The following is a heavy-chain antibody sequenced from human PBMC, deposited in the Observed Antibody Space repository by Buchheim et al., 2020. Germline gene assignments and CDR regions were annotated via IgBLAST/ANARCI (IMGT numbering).Heavy chain of an antibody. CDR2: TSFTGNIK. Sequence: QVQLVESGGGVVQPGRSLRLSCAASGFIFRNYDIHWVRQVPGKGLEVVAGTSFTGNIKYYGDSVKGRFTISRDDSQDRLNLEMKSLRPEDTARYFCARDGALSEDFLLNTYYDYWGQGTL. CDR3: ARDGALSEDFLLNTYYDY. D-gene: IGHD2/OR15-2a*01. J-gene: IGHJ4*02. V-gene: IGHV3-30*03. CDR1: GFIFRNYD.